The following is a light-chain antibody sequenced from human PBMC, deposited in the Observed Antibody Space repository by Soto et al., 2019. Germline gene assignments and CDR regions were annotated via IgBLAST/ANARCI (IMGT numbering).Light chain of an antibody. J-gene: IGLJ1*01. CDR1: SSDIGDYDY. CDR3: TSYTTINTYI. CDR2: EVI. V-gene: IGLV2-14*01. Sequence: QSALTQPASVSASPGQSITLSCTGTSSDIGDYDYVSWYQQHPGKAPKLIIYEVINRPSGVSDRFSGSKSGNTASLTISGLQSEDEADYYCTSYTTINTYIFGTGTKLTVL.